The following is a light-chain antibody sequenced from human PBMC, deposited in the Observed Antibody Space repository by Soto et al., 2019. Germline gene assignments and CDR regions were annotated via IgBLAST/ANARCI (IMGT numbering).Light chain of an antibody. CDR2: LNSDGSH. J-gene: IGLJ3*02. CDR3: QTWSTDIRV. Sequence: QLVLTQPPSASASLGASVKLTCTLSSGHNSYAIAWHQQQPEKGPSYLMKLNSDGSHSKGDGIPDRFSGSSSGAERYLTISSLQSEDEADYYCQTWSTDIRVFGGGTKLTVL. CDR1: SGHNSYA. V-gene: IGLV4-69*01.